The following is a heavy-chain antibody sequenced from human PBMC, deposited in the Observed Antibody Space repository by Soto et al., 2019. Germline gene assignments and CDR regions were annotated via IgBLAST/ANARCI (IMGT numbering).Heavy chain of an antibody. J-gene: IGHJ6*03. Sequence: ASVKVSCKASGYTFTSYDINWVRQATGQGLEWMGWMNPNSGNTGYAQKFQGRVTMTGNTSISTAYMELSSLRSEDTAVYYCARLTVIAAWYFDYYYYYMDVWGKGTTVTVSS. CDR1: GYTFTSYD. V-gene: IGHV1-8*01. D-gene: IGHD6-6*01. CDR2: MNPNSGNT. CDR3: ARLTVIAAWYFDYYYYYMDV.